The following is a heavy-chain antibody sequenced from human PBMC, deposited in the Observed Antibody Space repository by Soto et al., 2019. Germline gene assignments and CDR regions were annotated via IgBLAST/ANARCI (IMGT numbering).Heavy chain of an antibody. D-gene: IGHD3-3*01. Sequence: SETLSLTCTVSGGSISSYYWSWIRQPPGKGLEWIGYIYYSGSTNYNPSLKSRVTISVDTSKNQFSLKLSSVTAADTAVYYCARHADSECGPKECAFDVWGQGTMVTVSS. J-gene: IGHJ3*01. CDR2: IYYSGST. CDR1: GGSISSYY. CDR3: ARHADSECGPKECAFDV. V-gene: IGHV4-59*08.